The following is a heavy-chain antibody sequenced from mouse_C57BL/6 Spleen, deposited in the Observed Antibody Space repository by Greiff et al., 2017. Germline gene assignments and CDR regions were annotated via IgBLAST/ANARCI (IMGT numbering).Heavy chain of an antibody. V-gene: IGHV1-55*01. Sequence: VHLQQPGAELVKPGASVKMSCKASGYTFTSYWITWVKQRPGQGLEWIGDIYPGSGSTNYNEKFKSKATLTVDTSASTAYMQLSILTSEDAAVYYCARLDGSHAMDYWGQGTSVTVSS. CDR3: ARLDGSHAMDY. D-gene: IGHD1-1*01. CDR1: GYTFTSYW. J-gene: IGHJ4*01. CDR2: IYPGSGST.